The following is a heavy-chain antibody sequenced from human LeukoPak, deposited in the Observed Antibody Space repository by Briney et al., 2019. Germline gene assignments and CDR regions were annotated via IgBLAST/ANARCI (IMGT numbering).Heavy chain of an antibody. J-gene: IGHJ4*02. D-gene: IGHD3-3*01. CDR2: INPNSGGT. CDR3: ASDSGRSGYYPSDY. Sequence: EASVKVSCKASGYTFTGYYMHWVRQAPGQGLEWMGWINPNSGGTNYAQKFQGRITMTRDTSISTAYMELSRLRSDDTAVYYCASDSGRSGYYPSDYWGQGTLVTVSS. CDR1: GYTFTGYY. V-gene: IGHV1-2*02.